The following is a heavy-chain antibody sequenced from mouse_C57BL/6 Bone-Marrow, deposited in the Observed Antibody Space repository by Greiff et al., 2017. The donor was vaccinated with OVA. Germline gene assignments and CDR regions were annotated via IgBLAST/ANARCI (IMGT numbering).Heavy chain of an antibody. J-gene: IGHJ2*01. CDR1: GYTFTGYW. D-gene: IGHD1-1*01. Sequence: VNVVESGAELMKPGASVKLSCKATGYTFTGYWIEWVKQRPGHGLEWIGEILPGSGSTNYNEKFKGKATFTADTSSNTAYMQLSSLTTEDSAIYYCASGNYYGSSLYYFDYWGQGTTLTVSS. V-gene: IGHV1-9*01. CDR2: ILPGSGST. CDR3: ASGNYYGSSLYYFDY.